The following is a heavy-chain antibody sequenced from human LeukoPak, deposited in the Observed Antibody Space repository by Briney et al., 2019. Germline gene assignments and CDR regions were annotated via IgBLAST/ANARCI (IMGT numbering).Heavy chain of an antibody. D-gene: IGHD5-12*01. Sequence: GGSLRLSCAASGFTFSDYAMRWVRQAPGRGLEWVSTVSGSGVSTYYADSVKGRFTISRDNSKNTLYLQMNSLRAEDTAVYYCAKDTSGYDFGFDYWGQGTLVTVSS. CDR2: VSGSGVST. CDR1: GFTFSDYA. CDR3: AKDTSGYDFGFDY. V-gene: IGHV3-23*01. J-gene: IGHJ4*02.